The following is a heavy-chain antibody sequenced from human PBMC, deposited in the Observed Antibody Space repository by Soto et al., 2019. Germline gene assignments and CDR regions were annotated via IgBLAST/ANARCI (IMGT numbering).Heavy chain of an antibody. CDR1: GFTFSSYS. CDR2: ISSSSSYI. Sequence: PGGSLRLSCAASGFTFSSYSMNWVRQAPGKGLEWVSSISSSSSYIYYADSVKGRFTISRDNAKNSLYLQMNSLRAEDTAVYYCAAAYYDFWSGIHGAFDIWGQGTMVTV. J-gene: IGHJ3*02. V-gene: IGHV3-21*01. CDR3: AAAYYDFWSGIHGAFDI. D-gene: IGHD3-3*01.